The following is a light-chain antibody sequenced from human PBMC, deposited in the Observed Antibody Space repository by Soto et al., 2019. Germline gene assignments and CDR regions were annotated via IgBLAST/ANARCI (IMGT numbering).Light chain of an antibody. Sequence: EIVLTQSPGTLSLSPGERATLSCRASQSVSSSYLAWYQQKSGQAPRLLIYGASSRATGIPDRFSGSGSGTDFTLPISRLEPEDFAVYYCQQYGSSLYTFGQGTKVEIK. V-gene: IGKV3-20*01. CDR1: QSVSSSY. J-gene: IGKJ2*01. CDR3: QQYGSSLYT. CDR2: GAS.